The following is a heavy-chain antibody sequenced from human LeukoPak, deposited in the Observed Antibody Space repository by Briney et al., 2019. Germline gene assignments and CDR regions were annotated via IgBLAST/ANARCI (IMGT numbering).Heavy chain of an antibody. CDR3: ARETAITERAFDY. V-gene: IGHV4-59*01. D-gene: IGHD5-18*01. J-gene: IGHJ4*02. CDR2: IYYSGST. Sequence: SETLSLTCTVSGGAISSYYWSWIRQPPGKGLEWIGYIYYSGSTNYNPSLKSRVTISVDTSKNQFSLKLSSVTAADTAVYSCARETAITERAFDYWGQGTLVTVSS. CDR1: GGAISSYY.